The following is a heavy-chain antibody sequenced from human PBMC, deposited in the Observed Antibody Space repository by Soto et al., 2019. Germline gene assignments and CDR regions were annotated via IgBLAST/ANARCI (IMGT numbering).Heavy chain of an antibody. CDR2: ISYDGSNK. J-gene: IGHJ6*02. CDR3: ARDYYRFNSGYGFSMDV. V-gene: IGHV3-30-3*01. D-gene: IGHD5-12*01. CDR1: GFTFSSYA. Sequence: QVQLLESVGGVVQPGRSLRLSCAASGFTFSSYAMHWVGQAPGKGLEWVAVISYDGSNKYYADSVKGRFTISRDNSKNTLYLQMNSLRAEDTAVYYCARDYYRFNSGYGFSMDVWGQGTTVTVSS.